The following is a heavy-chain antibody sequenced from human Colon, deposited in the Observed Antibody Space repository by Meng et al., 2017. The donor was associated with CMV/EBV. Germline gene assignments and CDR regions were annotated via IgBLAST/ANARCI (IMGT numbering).Heavy chain of an antibody. V-gene: IGHV1-8*01. D-gene: IGHD2-2*03. CDR3: ARVEIVVVPATIRLPDY. CDR1: GYTFTSYD. CDR2: MNPNSGNT. J-gene: IGHJ4*02. Sequence: ASVKVSCKASGYTFTSYDINWVRQATGQGLEWMGWMNPNSGNTGYAQKFQGRVTMTRITSISTAYMELSSLRSEDTAVYYCARVEIVVVPATIRLPDYWGQGTLVTVSS.